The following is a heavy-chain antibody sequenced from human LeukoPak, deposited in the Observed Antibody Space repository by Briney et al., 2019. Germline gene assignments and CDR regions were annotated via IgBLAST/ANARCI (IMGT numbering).Heavy chain of an antibody. V-gene: IGHV3-23*01. CDR1: GFTFSSYA. Sequence: PGGSLRLSCAASGFTFSSYAMSWVRQAPGKGLEWVSAISGSGGSTYYADSVKGRFTISRDNAKNTLYLQMNSLRAEDTAVYYCARSAPSAVVAATFDYWGQGTLVTVSS. D-gene: IGHD2-15*01. CDR2: ISGSGGST. J-gene: IGHJ4*02. CDR3: ARSAPSAVVAATFDY.